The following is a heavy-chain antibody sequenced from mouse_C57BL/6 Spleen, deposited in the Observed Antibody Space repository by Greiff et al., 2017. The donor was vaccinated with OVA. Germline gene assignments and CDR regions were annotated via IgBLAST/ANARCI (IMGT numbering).Heavy chain of an antibody. J-gene: IGHJ1*03. V-gene: IGHV1-76*01. CDR1: GYTFTDYY. CDR2: IYPGSGNT. Sequence: QVQLQQSGAELVRPGASVKLSCKASGYTFTDYYINWVKQRPGQGLEWIARIYPGSGNTYYNEKFKGKATLTAEKSSSTAYMQLSSLTSEDSAVYFCARKGTVVATNWYFDVWGTGTTVTVSS. D-gene: IGHD1-1*01. CDR3: ARKGTVVATNWYFDV.